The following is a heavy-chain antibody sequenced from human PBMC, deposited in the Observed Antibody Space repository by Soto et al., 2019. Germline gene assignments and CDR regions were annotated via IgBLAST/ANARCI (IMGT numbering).Heavy chain of an antibody. Sequence: QVQLQESGPGLVKPSETLSLTCTVSGGSVSSASHYWAWIRQPPGKGLEWIGSMFYTGSAYYNPSLKSRVTISVDTSKNQFSLELTSVTAADTAAFYCARQMPARGYSVYGPYDYYMDVWGKGTTVTVSS. CDR3: ARQMPARGYSVYGPYDYYMDV. D-gene: IGHD5-12*01. CDR1: GGSVSSASHY. J-gene: IGHJ6*03. V-gene: IGHV4-39*01. CDR2: MFYTGSA.